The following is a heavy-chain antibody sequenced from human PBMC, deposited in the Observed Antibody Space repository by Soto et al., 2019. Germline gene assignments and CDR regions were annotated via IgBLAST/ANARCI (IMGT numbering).Heavy chain of an antibody. J-gene: IGHJ4*01. CDR3: ARHLLTISSGCYVDDY. CDR1: GGSISISSYS. V-gene: IGHV4-39*01. D-gene: IGHD6-19*01. CDR2: IYYSGST. Sequence: SGTLSLTCTASGGSISISSYSWGWIRQPPGKGLEWTGSIYYSGSTYYNPSLKSRVTISVDTSKNQFSLKLSSVTAADTAVYYCARHLLTISSGCYVDDYWGHGSLVTASP.